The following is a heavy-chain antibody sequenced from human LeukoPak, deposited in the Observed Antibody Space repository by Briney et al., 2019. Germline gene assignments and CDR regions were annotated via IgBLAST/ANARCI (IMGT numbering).Heavy chain of an antibody. Sequence: SGPTLVNPTQTLTLTCTFTGFSLSTDEMCVSWIRQSPGKALEWVARIDWDDDKYYNTSLKTRLTISKDTSGNQVVLTMTNMDPVDTATYYCARLLYDSSGVYEVFDIWGPGTMVTVSS. V-gene: IGHV2-70*11. CDR3: ARLLYDSSGVYEVFDI. CDR2: IDWDDDK. D-gene: IGHD3-22*01. CDR1: GFSLSTDEMC. J-gene: IGHJ3*02.